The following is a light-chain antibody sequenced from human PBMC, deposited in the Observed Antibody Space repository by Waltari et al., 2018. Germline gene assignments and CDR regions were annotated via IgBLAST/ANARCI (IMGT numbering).Light chain of an antibody. CDR1: SSDSGGYEY. CDR2: DVT. J-gene: IGLJ2*01. CDR3: SSFTSSTTGI. V-gene: IGLV2-14*01. Sequence: SALTQPDSVSGSPGQSITISCSGISSDSGGYEYVSWYQQHPGKAPKVIIYDVTNRPSGVSNRFSGSKSGSSASLTISGLQAEDEADYYCSSFTSSTTGIFGRRTKLTVL.